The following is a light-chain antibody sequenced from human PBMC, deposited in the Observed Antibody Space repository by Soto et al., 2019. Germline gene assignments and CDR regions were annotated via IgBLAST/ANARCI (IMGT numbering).Light chain of an antibody. CDR1: TSNIGSNT. CDR3: AIWDDSLNVWV. V-gene: IGLV1-44*01. Sequence: QSVLTQPPSASGTPGQRVTISCSGSTSNIGSNTVNWYQQVPGTAPKLLMFSDNERPSGVPDRFSGSKSGTSASLAISGLQSEDEADYYCAIWDDSLNVWVFGGGTKLTVL. J-gene: IGLJ3*02. CDR2: SDN.